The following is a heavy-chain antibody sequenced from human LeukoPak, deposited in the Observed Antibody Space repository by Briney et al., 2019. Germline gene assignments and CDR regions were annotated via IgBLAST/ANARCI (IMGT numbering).Heavy chain of an antibody. J-gene: IGHJ4*02. V-gene: IGHV4-59*07. CDR2: IYDSGST. D-gene: IGHD1-1*01. Sequence: SDTLSLTCTLSGRSISNYYWSWVRHPPGKGLEWIGYIYDSGSTKYNPSLKSPVNLSLDTSKNQSSLKPSSVTAPHTAVYYWARKNGYFDYWGQGTLVTVSS. CDR1: GRSISNYY. CDR3: ARKNGYFDY.